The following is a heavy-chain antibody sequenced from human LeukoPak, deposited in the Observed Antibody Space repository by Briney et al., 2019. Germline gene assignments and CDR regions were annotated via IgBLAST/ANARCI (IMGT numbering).Heavy chain of an antibody. CDR1: GFTVSSNY. Sequence: HGGSLRLSCAASGFTVSSNYMSWVRQAPGKGLEWVSVIYSGGTTYYADSMKGRFTIFRDNSKSTLYLQMNSLRVADTAVYYCATETPSCGGDCFGYWGQGTLVTVSS. CDR3: ATETPSCGGDCFGY. J-gene: IGHJ4*02. D-gene: IGHD2-21*01. V-gene: IGHV3-53*01. CDR2: IYSGGTT.